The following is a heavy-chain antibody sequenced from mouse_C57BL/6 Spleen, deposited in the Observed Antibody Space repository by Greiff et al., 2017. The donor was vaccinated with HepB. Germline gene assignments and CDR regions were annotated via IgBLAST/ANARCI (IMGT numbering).Heavy chain of an antibody. J-gene: IGHJ4*01. D-gene: IGHD1-1*01. Sequence: QVQLQQPGAELVKPGASVKMSCKASGYTFTSYWITWVKQRPGQGLEWIGDIYPGSGSTNYNEKFKSKATLTVDTSSSTAYMQLSSLTSEDSAVYYCARGPPSTKALDYWGQGTSVTVSS. V-gene: IGHV1-55*01. CDR2: IYPGSGST. CDR1: GYTFTSYW. CDR3: ARGPPSTKALDY.